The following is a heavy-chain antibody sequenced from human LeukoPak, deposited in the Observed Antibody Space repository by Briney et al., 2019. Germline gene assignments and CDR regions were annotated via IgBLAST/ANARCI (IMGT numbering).Heavy chain of an antibody. CDR3: AKDQLTMVRGVISDNYYYYGMDV. D-gene: IGHD3-10*01. J-gene: IGHJ6*02. CDR1: GFTFSSYG. V-gene: IGHV3-33*06. Sequence: PGGSLRLSCAASGFTFSSYGMHWVRQAPGKGLEWVAVIWYDGSNKYYADSVKGRFTISRDNSKNTLHLQMNSLRAEDTAVYYCAKDQLTMVRGVISDNYYYYGMDVWGQGTTVTVSS. CDR2: IWYDGSNK.